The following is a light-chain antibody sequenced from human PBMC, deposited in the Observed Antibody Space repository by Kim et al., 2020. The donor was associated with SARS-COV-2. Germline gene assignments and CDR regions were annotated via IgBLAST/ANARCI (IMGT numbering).Light chain of an antibody. V-gene: IGLV4-69*01. CDR3: QTWGTGIRV. Sequence: QLVLTQSPSASASLGASVKLTCTLSSGHSSYAIAWHQQQPEKGPRYLMKLNSDGAHNKGDGIPDRFSGSSFGAERYLTISSLQSEDEADYYCQTWGTGIRVFGGGTQLTVL. J-gene: IGLJ2*01. CDR2: LNSDGAH. CDR1: SGHSSYA.